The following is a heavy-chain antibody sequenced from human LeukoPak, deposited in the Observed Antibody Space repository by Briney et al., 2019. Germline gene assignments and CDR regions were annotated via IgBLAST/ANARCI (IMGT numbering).Heavy chain of an antibody. V-gene: IGHV3-23*01. Sequence: PGGTLRLSCAASRFTFSSYGMSWVRQAPGKGLEWVSSISGSGGSTYYADSVKDRFTISRDNSKNTLYLQMNSLRAEDTAVYYCAKDRFGSFYYFDYWGQGNLVTVSS. CDR2: ISGSGGST. D-gene: IGHD3-3*01. CDR3: AKDRFGSFYYFDY. CDR1: RFTFSSYG. J-gene: IGHJ4*02.